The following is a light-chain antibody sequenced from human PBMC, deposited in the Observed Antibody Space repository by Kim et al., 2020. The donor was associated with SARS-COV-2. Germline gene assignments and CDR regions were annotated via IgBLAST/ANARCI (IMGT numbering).Light chain of an antibody. Sequence: ASTGDRVTITCRASQGIGNWLAWYQQKPRRVPKRLIYAASALPSGVPTRFSGSGSGTACTLTINSLQPADFGTYFRKKCKTAPRTFGQGT. CDR1: QGIGNW. CDR2: AAS. V-gene: IGKV1-27*01. J-gene: IGKJ1*01. CDR3: KKCKTAPRT.